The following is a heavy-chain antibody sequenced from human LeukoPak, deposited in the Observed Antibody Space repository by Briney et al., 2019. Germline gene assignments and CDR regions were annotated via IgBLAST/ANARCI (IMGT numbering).Heavy chain of an antibody. J-gene: IGHJ4*02. V-gene: IGHV4-39*07. CDR2: VYHSGIT. CDR1: GVSITNTNYY. Sequence: SETLSLTCTVSGVSITNTNYYWAWLRPPPGEGLEWIGSVYHSGITYYPPSLKSRVSISVDTSKNQFSLKVTSVTAADTAVYYCAREWQYQFDYWGQGSLVTVSS. CDR3: AREWQYQFDY. D-gene: IGHD4-11*01.